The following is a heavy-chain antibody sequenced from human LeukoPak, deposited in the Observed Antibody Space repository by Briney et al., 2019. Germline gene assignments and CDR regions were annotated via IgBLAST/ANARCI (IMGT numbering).Heavy chain of an antibody. Sequence: TGGSLRLSCAPSGFTFSSYSMNGVPHATGKGLEWVSSISSSSSYIYYADSVKGRLTISRDNAKNSLYLQMNSLRAEDTAVYYCARDPFIRGVRQSYYYYGMDVWGQGTTVTVSS. V-gene: IGHV3-21*01. CDR3: ARDPFIRGVRQSYYYYGMDV. CDR2: ISSSSSYI. J-gene: IGHJ6*02. CDR1: GFTFSSYS. D-gene: IGHD3-10*01.